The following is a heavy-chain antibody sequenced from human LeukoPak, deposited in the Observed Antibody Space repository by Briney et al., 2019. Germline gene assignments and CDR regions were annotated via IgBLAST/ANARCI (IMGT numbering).Heavy chain of an antibody. D-gene: IGHD3-10*02. J-gene: IGHJ6*04. CDR2: ISTSSGYI. Sequence: KPGGSLRLSCAASGFNFSSYIMSWVRQAPGKGLEWVSSISTSSGYIYYTDSLKGRFTISRDNAKNSLYLQMNSLRAEDTAVYYCAELGITMIGGVWGKGTTVTISS. V-gene: IGHV3-21*01. CDR3: AELGITMIGGV. CDR1: GFNFSSYI.